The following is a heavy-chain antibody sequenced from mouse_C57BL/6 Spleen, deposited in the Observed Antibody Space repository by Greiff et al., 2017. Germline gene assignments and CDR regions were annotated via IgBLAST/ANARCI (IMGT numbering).Heavy chain of an antibody. CDR1: GFTFSDYG. D-gene: IGHD4-1*01. CDR2: ISSGSSTI. J-gene: IGHJ4*01. CDR3: ARVLLGYYAMDY. V-gene: IGHV5-17*01. Sequence: EVKLMESGGGLVKPGGSLKLSCAASGFTFSDYGMHWVRQAPEKGLVWVAYISSGSSTIYYADTVTGRFTISRDNAKNTLFLQMTSLRSEDTAMYYCARVLLGYYAMDYWGQGTSVTVSS.